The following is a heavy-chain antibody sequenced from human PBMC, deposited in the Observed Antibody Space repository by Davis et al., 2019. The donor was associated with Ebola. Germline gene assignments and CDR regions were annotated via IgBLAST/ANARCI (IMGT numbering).Heavy chain of an antibody. CDR1: GGSTSSSNW. J-gene: IGHJ4*02. V-gene: IGHV4-4*02. D-gene: IGHD6-19*01. CDR2: IYHSGST. CDR3: ARDRYSSGWAIDY. Sequence: SETLSLTCAVSGGSTSSSNWWSWVRQPPGKGLEWIGEIYHSGSTNYNPSLKCRVIISVDKSKNQFSLKLSSVTAADTAVYYCARDRYSSGWAIDYWGQGTLVTVSS.